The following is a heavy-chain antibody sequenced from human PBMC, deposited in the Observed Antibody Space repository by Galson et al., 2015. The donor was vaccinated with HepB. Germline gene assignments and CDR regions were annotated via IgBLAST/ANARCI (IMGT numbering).Heavy chain of an antibody. Sequence: SVKVSCKASGYTFTSYGISWVRQAPGQGLEWMGWISAYNGNTTYAQKLQGRVTMTTDTSTSTAYMELRSLRSDDTAVYYCARDGERRADIVVVPAAIYYYYGMDVWGQGTTVTVSS. J-gene: IGHJ6*02. CDR3: ARDGERRADIVVVPAAIYYYYGMDV. V-gene: IGHV1-18*01. CDR2: ISAYNGNT. CDR1: GYTFTSYG. D-gene: IGHD2-2*01.